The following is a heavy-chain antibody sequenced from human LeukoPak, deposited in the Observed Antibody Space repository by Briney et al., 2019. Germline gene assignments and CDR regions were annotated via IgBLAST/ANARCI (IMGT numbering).Heavy chain of an antibody. D-gene: IGHD5-24*01. J-gene: IGHJ4*02. Sequence: GGSLRLSCAASGFTFSSYAMSWVRQAPGKGLEWVSAIGGSGGSTYYGDIVKGRFTISRDNSNNPLYLQMNSLRAEDTAVYYCAKDKEKMAQTPLDYWGQGTLVTVSS. V-gene: IGHV3-23*01. CDR3: AKDKEKMAQTPLDY. CDR2: IGGSGGST. CDR1: GFTFSSYA.